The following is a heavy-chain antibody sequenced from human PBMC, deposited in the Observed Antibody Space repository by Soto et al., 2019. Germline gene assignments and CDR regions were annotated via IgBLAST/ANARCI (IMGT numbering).Heavy chain of an antibody. CDR1: GGTFSSYA. CDR2: IIPIFGTA. D-gene: IGHD3-9*01. J-gene: IGHJ5*02. CDR3: ARGEPYYDILTGYYRGDWFDP. Sequence: QVQLVQSGAEVKKPGSSVKVSCKASGGTFSSYAISWVRQAPGQGLEWMGGIIPIFGTANYAQKFQGRVTITANESTSTAYMELSSLRSEDTALYYCARGEPYYDILTGYYRGDWFDPWGQGTLVTVSS. V-gene: IGHV1-69*01.